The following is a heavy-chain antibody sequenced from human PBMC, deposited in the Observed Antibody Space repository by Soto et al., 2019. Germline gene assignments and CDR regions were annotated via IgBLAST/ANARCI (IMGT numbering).Heavy chain of an antibody. D-gene: IGHD2-15*01. J-gene: IGHJ5*02. CDR3: ARDNCSGGSCYGDWFDP. Sequence: ASVKVSCKASGYTFTSYGISWVRQAPGQGLEWMGWISAYNGNTNYAQKLQGRVTMTTDTSTSTAYMELRSLRSDDTAVYYCARDNCSGGSCYGDWFDPWGQGTLVIVSS. CDR2: ISAYNGNT. CDR1: GYTFTSYG. V-gene: IGHV1-18*01.